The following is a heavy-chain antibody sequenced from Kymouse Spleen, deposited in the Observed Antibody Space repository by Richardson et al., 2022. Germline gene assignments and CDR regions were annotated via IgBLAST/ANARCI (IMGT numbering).Heavy chain of an antibody. CDR1: GGSVSSGSYY. CDR2: IYYSGST. J-gene: IGHJ6*02. CDR3: ARDVYGDYYYYYYGMDV. V-gene: IGHV4-61*01. D-gene: IGHD4-17*01. Sequence: QVQLQESGPGLVKPSETLSLTCTVSGGSVSSGSYYWSWIRQPPGKGLEWIGYIYYSGSTNYNPSLKSRVTISVDTSKNQFSLKLSSVTAADTAVYYCARDVYGDYYYYYYGMDVWGQGTTVTVSS.